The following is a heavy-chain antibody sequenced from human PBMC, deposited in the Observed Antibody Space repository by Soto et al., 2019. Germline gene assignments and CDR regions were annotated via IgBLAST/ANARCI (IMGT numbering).Heavy chain of an antibody. D-gene: IGHD6-6*01. Sequence: GGSLRLSCAASGFTFSSYAMSWVRQAPGKGLEWVSASSGSGGSTYYADSVKGRFTISRDNSKNTLYLQMNSLRAEDTAVYYCAKVIAARPDTIDYWGQGTLVTVSS. CDR3: AKVIAARPDTIDY. J-gene: IGHJ4*02. V-gene: IGHV3-23*01. CDR1: GFTFSSYA. CDR2: SSGSGGST.